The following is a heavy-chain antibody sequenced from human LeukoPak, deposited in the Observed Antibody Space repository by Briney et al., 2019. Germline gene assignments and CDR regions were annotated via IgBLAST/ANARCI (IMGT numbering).Heavy chain of an antibody. J-gene: IGHJ4*02. V-gene: IGHV3-23*01. Sequence: GGSLRLSCAASGFIFSSYWMSWVRQAPGKGLEWVSTISNSGGSTYYADSVKGRFTISRDKSKNTLYLQMDSLRAEDTAGYYCAKGLHGSGRDYWGQGTLVTVSS. CDR1: GFIFSSYW. D-gene: IGHD3-10*01. CDR2: ISNSGGST. CDR3: AKGLHGSGRDY.